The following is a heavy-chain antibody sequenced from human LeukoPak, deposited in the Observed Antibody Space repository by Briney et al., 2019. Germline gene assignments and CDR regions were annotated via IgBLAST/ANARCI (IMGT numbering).Heavy chain of an antibody. D-gene: IGHD3-22*01. CDR2: IYYSGST. Sequence: SETLSLTCTVSGGSISSYYLSWIRQPPGKGLEWIGYIYYSGSTKYNPSLKSRVTMSVDMSKNQFSLKLSSMTAADTAVYYCARDSDSSGLDFDYWGQGTLVTVSS. CDR3: ARDSDSSGLDFDY. J-gene: IGHJ4*02. V-gene: IGHV4-59*01. CDR1: GGSISSYY.